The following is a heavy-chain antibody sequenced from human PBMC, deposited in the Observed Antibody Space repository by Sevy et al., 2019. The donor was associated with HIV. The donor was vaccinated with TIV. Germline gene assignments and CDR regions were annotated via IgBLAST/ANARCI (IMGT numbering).Heavy chain of an antibody. CDR1: GFTFSTYS. J-gene: IGHJ6*02. V-gene: IGHV3-33*06. CDR3: AKAVADSNYYYGLDV. Sequence: GGSLRLSCAASGFTFSTYSMHWVRQAPGKGLEWVALIWFDGINKYYADSVKGRFTISRDNSKNTLYLQMNSLRAEDTDVYYCAKAVADSNYYYGLDVWGQGTTVTVSS. D-gene: IGHD6-19*01. CDR2: IWFDGINK.